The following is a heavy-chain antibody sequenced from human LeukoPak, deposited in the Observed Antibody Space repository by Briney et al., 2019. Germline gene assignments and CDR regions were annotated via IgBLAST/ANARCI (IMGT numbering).Heavy chain of an antibody. CDR2: INDGGST. D-gene: IGHD2-15*01. CDR3: ARPYCSRGSCYRDFDY. J-gene: IGHJ4*02. V-gene: IGHV4-34*01. Sequence: PSETLSLTCAVSGGSLRDHYWSWIRQVPGKGLEWIGEINDGGSTNYNPSLEGRVTLSVDPSKNQFSLKMRSVTAADTSVYYCARPYCSRGSCYRDFDYWGQGTLVTVSS. CDR1: GGSLRDHY.